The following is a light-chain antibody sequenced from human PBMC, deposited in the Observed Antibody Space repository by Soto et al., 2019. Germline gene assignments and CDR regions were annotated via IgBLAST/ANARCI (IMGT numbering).Light chain of an antibody. CDR1: QSISSW. J-gene: IGKJ1*01. V-gene: IGKV1-5*01. CDR2: DAS. CDR3: QQYNSYST. Sequence: DIQMTQSPSTLSASVGDRVTITFRASQSISSWLAWYQQKPGKAPKLLIYDASSLESGVPSRFSGSGSGTEFTLTISSLQPDDFATYYRQQYNSYSTFGQGTKVDI.